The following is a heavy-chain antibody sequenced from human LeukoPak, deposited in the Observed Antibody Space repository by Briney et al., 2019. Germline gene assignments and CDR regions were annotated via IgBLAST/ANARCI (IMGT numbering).Heavy chain of an antibody. D-gene: IGHD3-22*01. V-gene: IGHV3-33*01. CDR3: ARAFGASSGYSVDY. Sequence: GGSLRLSCAASGFTFSSYAMHWVRQAPGKGLEWVTVIWYDGGNKHYADSVKGRFTISRDNSKNTLYLQMDSLRAEDTAVYYCARAFGASSGYSVDYWGQGTLVTVSS. CDR1: GFTFSSYA. CDR2: IWYDGGNK. J-gene: IGHJ4*02.